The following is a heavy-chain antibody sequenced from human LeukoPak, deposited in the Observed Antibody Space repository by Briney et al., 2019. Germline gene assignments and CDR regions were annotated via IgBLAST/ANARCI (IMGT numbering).Heavy chain of an antibody. V-gene: IGHV1-46*02. CDR3: AVGGKDLLGFIRY. Sequence: ASVKASCKASGYTFNSSYMHWVRQAPGQGLEWMGIINPSDDSTRYAQKFQGRVTMTKDTSTNTVYMHLSSLSSDDTAVYYCAVGGKDLLGFIRYWGQGTLVTVSS. D-gene: IGHD1-26*01. CDR1: GYTFNSSY. J-gene: IGHJ4*02. CDR2: INPSDDST.